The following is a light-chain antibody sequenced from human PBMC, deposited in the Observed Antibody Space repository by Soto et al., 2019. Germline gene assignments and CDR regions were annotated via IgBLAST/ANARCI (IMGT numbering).Light chain of an antibody. J-gene: IGLJ1*01. CDR1: SSDIGSYDR. Sequence: QSVLTQPPSVYGSPGQSVTISCTGTSSDIGSYDRVSWYQQPPGTAPRLMIYEVTNRPSGVPDRFSGSKSGNTASLTISGLQPEDETDYYCTSFTTSKTYIFGTGTKVTVL. CDR3: TSFTTSKTYI. CDR2: EVT. V-gene: IGLV2-18*02.